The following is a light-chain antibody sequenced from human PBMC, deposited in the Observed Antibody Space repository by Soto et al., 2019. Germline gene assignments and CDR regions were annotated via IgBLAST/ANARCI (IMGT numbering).Light chain of an antibody. J-gene: IGLJ2*01. CDR3: TSYTSDSSVI. CDR1: SSDIGGYRY. CDR2: DVT. Sequence: QSALTQPASVSGSPGQSVTISCTGTSSDIGGYRYVSWYQQRPGKAPKLMIHDVTNRPSGVSDRLSGSKSGNTASLTISGLQAEDEADYYCTSYTSDSSVIFGGGTKLTVL. V-gene: IGLV2-14*03.